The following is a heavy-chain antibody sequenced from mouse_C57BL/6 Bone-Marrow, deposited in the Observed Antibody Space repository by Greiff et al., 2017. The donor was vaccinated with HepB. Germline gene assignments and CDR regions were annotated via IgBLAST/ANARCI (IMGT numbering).Heavy chain of an antibody. V-gene: IGHV5-4*01. J-gene: IGHJ4*01. CDR2: ISDGGSYT. CDR3: ARGEYDYDEGDYAMDY. CDR1: GFTFSSYA. Sequence: VQLKESGGGLVKPGGSLKLSCAASGFTFSSYAMSWVRQTPEKRLEWVATISDGGSYTYYPDNVKGRFTISRDNAKNNLYLQMSHLKSEDTAMYYCARGEYDYDEGDYAMDYWGQGTSVTVSS. D-gene: IGHD2-4*01.